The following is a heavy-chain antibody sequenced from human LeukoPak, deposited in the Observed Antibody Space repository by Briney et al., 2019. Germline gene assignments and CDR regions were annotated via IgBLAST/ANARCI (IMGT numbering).Heavy chain of an antibody. CDR1: GGSFSGYY. J-gene: IGHJ4*02. CDR3: ARAVAGTVFDY. CDR2: INLSGST. D-gene: IGHD6-19*01. Sequence: SETLSLTCAVYGGSFSGYYWTWIRQPPGKRLEWIGEINLSGSTSYNPSLKSRVTISVDTSKNQFSLKLSSVTAADTAVYYCARAVAGTVFDYWGQGTLVTVSS. V-gene: IGHV4-34*01.